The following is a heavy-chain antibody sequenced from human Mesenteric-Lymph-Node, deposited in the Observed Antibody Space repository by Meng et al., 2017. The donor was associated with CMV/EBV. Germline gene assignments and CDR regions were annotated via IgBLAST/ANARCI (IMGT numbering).Heavy chain of an antibody. CDR2: IYSCGST. J-gene: IGHJ5*02. CDR1: GFTVSSNY. Sequence: GESLKISCAASGFTVSSNYMSWVRQAPGKGLEWVSVIYSCGSTYYADSVKGRFTISRDNSKNTLYLQMHSLRAEDTATYYCARQGVQKQWLPNWFDPWGRGTLVTVSS. D-gene: IGHD6-19*01. V-gene: IGHV3-53*01. CDR3: ARQGVQKQWLPNWFDP.